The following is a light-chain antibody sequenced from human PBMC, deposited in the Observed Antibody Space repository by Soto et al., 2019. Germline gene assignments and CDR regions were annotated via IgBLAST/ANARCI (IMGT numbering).Light chain of an antibody. J-gene: IGKJ4*01. Sequence: DIQMTQSPSSLSASVGDRVTITCRASQSISSYLNWYQQKPGKAPKLLIYAASSLQSGIPSRFSGSGSGTDFTFTIISLQPEDFATYYCQQSFSTLALTCGGGTKVEIK. CDR1: QSISSY. CDR3: QQSFSTLALT. V-gene: IGKV1-39*01. CDR2: AAS.